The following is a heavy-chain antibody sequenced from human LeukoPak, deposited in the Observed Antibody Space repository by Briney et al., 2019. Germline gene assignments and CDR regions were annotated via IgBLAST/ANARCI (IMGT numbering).Heavy chain of an antibody. J-gene: IGHJ4*02. V-gene: IGHV3-7*01. D-gene: IGHD3-16*02. CDR3: ARDRMYYDYVWGSYRYNDY. Sequence: GGSLRLSCAASGFTFSSYWMSWVRQAPGKGLEWVANIKQGGSEKYYVDSVKGRFTISRDNAKNSLYLQMNSLRAEDTAVYYCARDRMYYDYVWGSYRYNDYWGQGTLVTVSS. CDR2: IKQGGSEK. CDR1: GFTFSSYW.